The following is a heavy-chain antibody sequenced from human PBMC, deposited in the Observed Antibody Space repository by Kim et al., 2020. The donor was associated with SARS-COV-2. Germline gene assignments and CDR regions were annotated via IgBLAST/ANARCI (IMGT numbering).Heavy chain of an antibody. Sequence: YWDSGKGLFTMSRDNAKNSLYLQMSSLRSEDTAIYYCAALDTAQVPGGIWGQGTLVTVSS. CDR3: AALDTAQVPGGI. J-gene: IGHJ4*02. V-gene: IGHV3-7*01. D-gene: IGHD3-10*01.